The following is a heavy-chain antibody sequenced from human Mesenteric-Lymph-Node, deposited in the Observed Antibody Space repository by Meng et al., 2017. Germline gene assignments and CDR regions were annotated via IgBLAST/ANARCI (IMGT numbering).Heavy chain of an antibody. Sequence: QIHLHHSCPGPVKPSPTSSLTLAVSGDMVSINRALWHWVRPSPPKGLGWLGQTYYRSEWQNHYGVSVKSRITINADTSRNQFYLNLNSVTPEDTAVYYCTTWYGEYWGQGPLVTVSS. CDR2: TYYRSEWQN. CDR3: TTWYGEY. CDR1: GDMVSINRAL. J-gene: IGHJ4*02. D-gene: IGHD3-10*01. V-gene: IGHV6-1*01.